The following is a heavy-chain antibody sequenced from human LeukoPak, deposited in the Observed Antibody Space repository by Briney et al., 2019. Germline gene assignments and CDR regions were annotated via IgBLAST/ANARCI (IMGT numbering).Heavy chain of an antibody. CDR3: ARANTAMVNFDY. CDR2: IYHSGST. D-gene: IGHD5-18*01. Sequence: PSETLSLACAVSGGSISSGGYSWSGIRQPPGKGVEWIGYIYHSGSTYYNPSLKSRVTISVDRSKNQFSLKLSSVTAADTAVYYCARANTAMVNFDYWGQGTLVTVSS. V-gene: IGHV4-30-2*01. CDR1: GGSISSGGYS. J-gene: IGHJ4*02.